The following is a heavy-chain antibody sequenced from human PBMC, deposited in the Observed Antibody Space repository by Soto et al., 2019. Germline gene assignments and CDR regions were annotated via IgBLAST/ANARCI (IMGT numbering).Heavy chain of an antibody. J-gene: IGHJ6*03. CDR1: GYTFTGYY. CDR3: ARDPDRYCSGGSCSAFMDV. CDR2: INPNSGGT. Sequence: ASVKVSCKASGYTFTGYYMHWVRHAPGQGLEWMGWINPNSGGTNYAQKFQGWVTMTRDTSISTAYMELSRLRSDDTAVYYCARDPDRYCSGGSCSAFMDVWGKGTTVTVSS. V-gene: IGHV1-2*04. D-gene: IGHD2-15*01.